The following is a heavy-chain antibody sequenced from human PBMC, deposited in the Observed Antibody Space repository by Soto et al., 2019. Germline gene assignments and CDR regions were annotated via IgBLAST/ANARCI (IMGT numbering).Heavy chain of an antibody. V-gene: IGHV4-59*08. J-gene: IGHJ4*02. CDR2: MYNSGST. Sequence: SETLSLTCTVSGGSISGYYWIWIRQPPGKGLEWIGYMYNSGSTNYNPALKSRVTISVDTSKNQFSLKLSSVTAADTAVYYCAGSTYGDYVTFDYWGQGTLVTVSS. D-gene: IGHD4-17*01. CDR3: AGSTYGDYVTFDY. CDR1: GGSISGYY.